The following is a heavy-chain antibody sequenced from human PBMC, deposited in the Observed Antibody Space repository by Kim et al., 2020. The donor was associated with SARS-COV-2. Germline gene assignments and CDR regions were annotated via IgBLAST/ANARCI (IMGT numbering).Heavy chain of an antibody. Sequence: GGSLRLSCAASGFTFSSYWMSWVRQAPGKGLEWVANIKQDGSEKYYVDSVKGRFTISRDNAKNSLYLQMNSLRAEDTAVYYCARDLTLAVAGRTPGWYYYGMDVWGQGTTVTVSS. CDR1: GFTFSSYW. J-gene: IGHJ6*02. D-gene: IGHD6-19*01. V-gene: IGHV3-7*01. CDR2: IKQDGSEK. CDR3: ARDLTLAVAGRTPGWYYYGMDV.